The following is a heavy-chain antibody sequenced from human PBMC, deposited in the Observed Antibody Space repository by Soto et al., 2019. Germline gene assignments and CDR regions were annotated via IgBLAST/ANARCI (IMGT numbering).Heavy chain of an antibody. Sequence: PGESLKISCKGSGYSFTSYWIGWVRQMPGKGLEWMGIIYPGDSDTRYSPSFQGQVTISADKSISTAYLQWSSLKASDTAMYYCAGGGVRGFFTRPRAYYGMDAWSQGTTVPFSS. J-gene: IGHJ6*02. D-gene: IGHD3-10*01. CDR2: IYPGDSDT. CDR1: GYSFTSYW. V-gene: IGHV5-51*01. CDR3: AGGGVRGFFTRPRAYYGMDA.